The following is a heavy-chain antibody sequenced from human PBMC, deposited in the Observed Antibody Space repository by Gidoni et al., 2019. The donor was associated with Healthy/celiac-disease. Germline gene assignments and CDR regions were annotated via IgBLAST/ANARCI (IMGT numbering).Heavy chain of an antibody. Sequence: QVQLVESGCGLVKPGGSLSPSCAASGFTFSDYYKSSIRQAPGKGLEWVSYISSSGSTIYYADSVKGRFTIARDNAKNSLYLQMNSLRAEDTAVYYCARELASSGIGYWGQGTLVTVSS. D-gene: IGHD3-22*01. J-gene: IGHJ4*02. CDR1: GFTFSDYY. V-gene: IGHV3-11*01. CDR3: ARELASSGIGY. CDR2: ISSSGSTI.